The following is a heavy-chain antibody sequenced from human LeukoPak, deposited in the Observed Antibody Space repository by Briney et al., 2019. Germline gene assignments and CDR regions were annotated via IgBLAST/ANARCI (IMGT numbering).Heavy chain of an antibody. D-gene: IGHD6-19*01. CDR3: ASCIAVAGTFDY. V-gene: IGHV3-21*01. Sequence: GGSLRLSCAASGFTFSSYSMNWVRQAPGKGLEWVSSISSSSSYIYYADSVKGRFTISRDNAKNSLYLQMNSLRAEDTAAYYCASCIAVAGTFDYWGQGTLVTVSS. CDR1: GFTFSSYS. J-gene: IGHJ4*02. CDR2: ISSSSSYI.